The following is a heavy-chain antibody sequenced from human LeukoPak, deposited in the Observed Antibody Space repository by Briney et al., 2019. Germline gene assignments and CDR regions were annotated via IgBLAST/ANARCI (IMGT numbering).Heavy chain of an antibody. CDR2: IYPGDSDT. CDR1: GYDFFGYW. V-gene: IGHV5-51*01. CDR3: ARHTEDYYGMDV. Sequence: LGESLKISCKGSGYDFFGYWIGWVRQMPGKGLEWMGSIYPGDSDTRYSPSFQGQVTISADKSISTASLQWSSLKASDTAMYYCARHTEDYYGMDVWGQGTTVTVSS. J-gene: IGHJ6*02.